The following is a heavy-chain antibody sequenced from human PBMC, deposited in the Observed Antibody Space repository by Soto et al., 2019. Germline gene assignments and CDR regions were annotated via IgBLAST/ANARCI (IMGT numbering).Heavy chain of an antibody. CDR3: AKQRKVKTAVGQMSCDS. CDR1: GYNFRHYY. V-gene: IGHV5-51*01. D-gene: IGHD6-13*01. J-gene: IGHJ5*01. CDR2: IYPGDSDT. Sequence: GESLKISCQGSGYNFRHYYISWVRQMPVRGLEWVGLIYPGDSDTRYNPSVQGQVTISVDRSTDTAYLQWNRLKASDSGTYYCAKQRKVKTAVGQMSCDSCGKGSMVSVSS.